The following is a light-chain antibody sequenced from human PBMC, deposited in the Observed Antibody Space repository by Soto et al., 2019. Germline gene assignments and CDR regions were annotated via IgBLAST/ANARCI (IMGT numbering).Light chain of an antibody. CDR3: QQYGSSPLWT. Sequence: EIVLTQSRGTLSLSRGERATPSCRASHSVSSSYLAWYQQKPGQAPRLLIYGASSRATGIPDRFSGSGSGTDFTLTISRLEPEDFAVYYCQQYGSSPLWTFGQGTKVDIK. CDR2: GAS. CDR1: HSVSSSY. J-gene: IGKJ1*01. V-gene: IGKV3-20*01.